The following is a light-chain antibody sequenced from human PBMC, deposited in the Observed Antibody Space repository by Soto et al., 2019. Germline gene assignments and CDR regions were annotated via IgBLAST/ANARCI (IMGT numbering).Light chain of an antibody. CDR1: KTLLTY. CDR2: DAS. J-gene: IGKJ2*01. Sequence: DIPLTQFPSTLSASVGGTVTITCRASKTLLTYLAWYQQKPGRAPKLLIHDASTLETGAPSRFSGSGSGTEFSLTISSLQTEDFATYHCQQYTSDLNTFGQETMLQ. CDR3: QQYTSDLNT. V-gene: IGKV1-5*01.